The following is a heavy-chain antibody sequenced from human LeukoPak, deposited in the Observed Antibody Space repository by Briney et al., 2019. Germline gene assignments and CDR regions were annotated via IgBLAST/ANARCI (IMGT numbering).Heavy chain of an antibody. J-gene: IGHJ4*02. Sequence: ASVKVSCKASGFTFTSSSIQWIRQARGQRLEWIGWIVGDSTDTYYAQRFQERVTIARDMSTSTAYLELSSLRSEDTAVYYCAADPDTSMAFDCWGQGTLVTVSS. D-gene: IGHD5-18*01. V-gene: IGHV1-58*02. CDR2: IVGDSTDT. CDR3: AADPDTSMAFDC. CDR1: GFTFTSSS.